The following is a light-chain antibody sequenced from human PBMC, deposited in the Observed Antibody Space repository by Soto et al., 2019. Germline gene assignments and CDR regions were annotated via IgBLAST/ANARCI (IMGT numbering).Light chain of an antibody. Sequence: EIVMTQSPATLSVSPGERATLSCRASQSVSSNLAWYQQKPGQAPRLLIYGASTRATGIPARFSGSGSGTEFTLTISSLQSEDFAVYYCLQRIKWPRTFGQGTKVEIK. CDR2: GAS. CDR3: LQRIKWPRT. V-gene: IGKV3-15*01. J-gene: IGKJ2*01. CDR1: QSVSSN.